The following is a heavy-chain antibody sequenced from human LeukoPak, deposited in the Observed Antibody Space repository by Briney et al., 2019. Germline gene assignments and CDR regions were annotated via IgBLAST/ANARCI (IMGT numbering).Heavy chain of an antibody. J-gene: IGHJ4*02. CDR1: GGSISISSYH. CDR2: IYYTGTT. CDR3: ATTYEYTSGGYDY. V-gene: IGHV4-39*01. Sequence: SETLSLTCTVSGGSISISSYHWGWIRQPPGKGLEWIGSIYYTGTTYYNPSLKSRVTISVDTSKNQFSLKVSSLTAADTAVYYCATTYEYTSGGYDYWGQGTLVTVSS. D-gene: IGHD6-19*01.